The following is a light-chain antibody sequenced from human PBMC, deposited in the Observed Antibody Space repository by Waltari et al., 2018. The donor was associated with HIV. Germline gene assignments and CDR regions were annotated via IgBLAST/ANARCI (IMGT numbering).Light chain of an antibody. V-gene: IGLV2-23*02. CDR1: SSDVGGYNL. CDR3: CAYAGSTTYVI. Sequence: QSALTQTASVSHSPGQSLTNSCTGTSSDVGGYNLVSWYQQHPGKAPKLMIYEVSKRPSGVSNRFSGSKSGNTASLTISGLQAEDEADYYCCAYAGSTTYVIFGGGTKLTVL. J-gene: IGLJ2*01. CDR2: EVS.